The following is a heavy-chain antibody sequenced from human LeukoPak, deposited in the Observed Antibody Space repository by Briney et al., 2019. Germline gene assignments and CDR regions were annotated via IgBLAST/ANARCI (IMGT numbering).Heavy chain of an antibody. CDR3: ARGRMDYYGSGSSKRQFDY. J-gene: IGHJ4*02. Sequence: SETLSLTCAVYGGSFSGYYWSWIRQPPGKGLEWIGEINHSGSTNYNPSLKSRVTISVDTSKNQFSPKLSSVTAADTAVYYCARGRMDYYGSGSSKRQFDYWGQGTLVTVSS. CDR2: INHSGST. V-gene: IGHV4-34*01. CDR1: GGSFSGYY. D-gene: IGHD3-10*01.